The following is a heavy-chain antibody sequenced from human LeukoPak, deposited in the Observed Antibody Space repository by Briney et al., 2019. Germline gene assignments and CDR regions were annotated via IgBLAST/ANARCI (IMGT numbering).Heavy chain of an antibody. CDR1: GGSFSGYY. CDR2: INHSGST. CDR3: ARADQMATIGGGFDY. D-gene: IGHD5-12*01. Sequence: SETLSLTCAVYGGSFSGYYWSWIRQPPGKGLEWIGEINHSGSTYYNPSLKSRVTISVDRSKNQFSLKLSSVTAADTAVYYCARADQMATIGGGFDYWGQGTLVTVSS. V-gene: IGHV4-34*01. J-gene: IGHJ4*02.